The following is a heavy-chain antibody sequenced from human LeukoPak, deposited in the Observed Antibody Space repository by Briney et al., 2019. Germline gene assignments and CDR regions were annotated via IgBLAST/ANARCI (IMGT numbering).Heavy chain of an antibody. CDR2: ISSSSSYV. D-gene: IGHD3-22*01. V-gene: IGHV3-21*01. CDR1: GFTFSSYS. J-gene: IGHJ4*02. Sequence: GGSLRLSCAASGFTFSSYSMNWVRQAPGKGLEWVSSISSSSSYVYYADSVEGRFTISRDNAKNSLYLQMNSLRAEDTAVYYCARDPHYYDSSGYYALDYWGQGTLVTVSS. CDR3: ARDPHYYDSSGYYALDY.